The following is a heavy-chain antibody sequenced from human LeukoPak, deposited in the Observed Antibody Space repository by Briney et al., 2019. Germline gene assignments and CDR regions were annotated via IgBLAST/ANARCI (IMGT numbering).Heavy chain of an antibody. D-gene: IGHD4-17*01. V-gene: IGHV1-69*13. CDR3: ARARPLMTTVTLRGADYGMDV. Sequence: ASVTVSCKASGGTFSSYAISWVRQAPRQGLEWMGGIIPIFGTANYAQKFQGRVTITADESTSTAYMELSSLRSEDTAVYYCARARPLMTTVTLRGADYGMDVWGKGTTVTVSS. CDR2: IIPIFGTA. CDR1: GGTFSSYA. J-gene: IGHJ6*04.